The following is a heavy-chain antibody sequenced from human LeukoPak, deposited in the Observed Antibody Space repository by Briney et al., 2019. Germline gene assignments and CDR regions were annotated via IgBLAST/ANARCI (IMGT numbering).Heavy chain of an antibody. V-gene: IGHV4-59*01. CDR3: ARGVLLATYYFDY. CDR2: TYYSGST. CDR1: GGSISGYY. Sequence: SETLSLTCTVSGGSISGYYWSWIRQPPGKGLEWIGYTYYSGSTKCNPSLKSRVTISVDTSKNQFSLKLSSVTAADTAVDYCARGVLLATYYFDYWGQGTLVTVSS. D-gene: IGHD3-10*01. J-gene: IGHJ4*02.